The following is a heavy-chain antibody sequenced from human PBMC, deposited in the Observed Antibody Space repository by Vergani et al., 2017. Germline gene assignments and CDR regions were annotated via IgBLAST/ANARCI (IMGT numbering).Heavy chain of an antibody. V-gene: IGHV4-34*01. CDR1: GGSFTSYH. CDR2: IDHTGRP. J-gene: IGHJ6*03. D-gene: IGHD4-11*01. Sequence: QVQLQQWGGGLLKPSETLSLTCVVNGGSFTSYHWTWIRQSPGEGLEWVGDIDHTGRPDYNPSLKSRLTMSVDKSRNQFSLTLNPVTATDTAIYFCARVNTETNGHLYYYYYRDVWVQGTAVTVS. CDR3: ARVNTETNGHLYYYYYRDV.